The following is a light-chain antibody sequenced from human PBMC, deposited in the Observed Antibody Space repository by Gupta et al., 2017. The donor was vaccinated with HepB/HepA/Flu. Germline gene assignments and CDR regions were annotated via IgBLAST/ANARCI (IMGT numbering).Light chain of an antibody. CDR2: DAS. CDR3: QQYSRWPWT. J-gene: IGKJ1*01. CDR1: QSVSGH. V-gene: IGKV3-15*01. Sequence: EIVMTQSPATLSVSPGGRATLSCRARQSVSGHVAWYKQKPVQAPRLIIYDASTRAPGIPTRFSGSGSGTEFTLTISSLQSEDFVVYHCQQYSRWPWTFGQGTKVENK.